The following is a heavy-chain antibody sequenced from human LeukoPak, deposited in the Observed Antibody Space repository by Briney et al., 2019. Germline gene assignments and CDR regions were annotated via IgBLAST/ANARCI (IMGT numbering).Heavy chain of an antibody. CDR2: TSGDEDST. Sequence: GGSLRLSCAASGFTFRSFAMSWVRQAPGKGLEWVAVTSGDEDSTHYAESVRGRFIISTDNSKNSLNLQMNSLRAEDTAVYYCTKDVMTGFSSGWYFGSWGQGTLVTVSS. CDR3: TKDVMTGFSSGWYFGS. J-gene: IGHJ4*02. CDR1: GFTFRSFA. V-gene: IGHV3-23*01. D-gene: IGHD6-25*01.